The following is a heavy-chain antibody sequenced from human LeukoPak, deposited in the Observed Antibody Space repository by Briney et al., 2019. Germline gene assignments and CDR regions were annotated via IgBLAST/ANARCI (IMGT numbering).Heavy chain of an antibody. Sequence: ASVKVSCKASGYTFTGYYMHWVRQAPGQGLEWMGWINLNSGGTNYAQKFQGRVTMTRDTSISTAYMEPSRLRSDDTAVYYCARDVHSHCSSTSCHRTRYFDLWRRGTLVTVSS. J-gene: IGHJ2*01. CDR3: ARDVHSHCSSTSCHRTRYFDL. D-gene: IGHD2-2*01. V-gene: IGHV1-2*02. CDR1: GYTFTGYY. CDR2: INLNSGGT.